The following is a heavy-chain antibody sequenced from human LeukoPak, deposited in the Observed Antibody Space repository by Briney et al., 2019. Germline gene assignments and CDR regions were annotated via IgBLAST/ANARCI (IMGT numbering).Heavy chain of an antibody. CDR1: GFTFSSYA. CDR2: IRYDGINK. CDR3: ANLIGY. V-gene: IGHV3-30*04. D-gene: IGHD3-16*01. Sequence: GGSLRLYCAASGFTFSSYAMHWVRQAPGKGLEWVAFIRYDGINKYYADSVKGRFTISRDNSKNTLYLQMNSLRAEDTAFYYCANLIGYWGQGTLVSVSS. J-gene: IGHJ4*02.